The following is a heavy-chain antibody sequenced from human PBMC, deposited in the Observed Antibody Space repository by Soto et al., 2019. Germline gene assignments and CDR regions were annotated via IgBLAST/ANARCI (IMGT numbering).Heavy chain of an antibody. J-gene: IGHJ6*02. CDR3: ARFLYYGSGSYSPYGMDV. CDR1: GVSFNNNG. D-gene: IGHD3-10*01. Sequence: QVQLVQSGAEVKKPGSSVKVSCKTSGVSFNNNGIGWVRQAPGHGLEWMGGVSPPFRTSNYAMKFQGRISITADASTGTVNMELSSLSSEATAQYYCARFLYYGSGSYSPYGMDVWGQGTTVTVSS. V-gene: IGHV1-69*01. CDR2: VSPPFRTS.